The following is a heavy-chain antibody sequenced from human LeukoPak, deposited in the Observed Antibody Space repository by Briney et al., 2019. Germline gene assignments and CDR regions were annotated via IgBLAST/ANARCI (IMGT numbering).Heavy chain of an antibody. D-gene: IGHD4-11*01. J-gene: IGHJ4*02. V-gene: IGHV3-30-3*01. CDR3: AKDLPVTTN. Sequence: GGSLRLSCAASGFTFSSYAMHWVRQAPGKGLEWVAVISYDGSNKYYADSVKGRFTISRDNSKNTLYLQMNSLRAEDTAVYYCAKDLPVTTNWGQGTLSPSPQ. CDR2: ISYDGSNK. CDR1: GFTFSSYA.